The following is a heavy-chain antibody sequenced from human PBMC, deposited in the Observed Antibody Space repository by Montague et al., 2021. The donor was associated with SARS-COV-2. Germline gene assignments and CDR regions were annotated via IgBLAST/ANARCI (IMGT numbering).Heavy chain of an antibody. D-gene: IGHD2-8*01. J-gene: IGHJ4*02. V-gene: IGHV3-30-3*01. CDR3: AREDPTDVLTPCFNY. Sequence: SLRLSCAASGFTFSSYAMHWVRQAPGKGLEWVAVISYDGSNKYYADSVKGRFTISRDNSKNTLYLQMNSLRDEDTAVYYCAREDPTDVLTPCFNYWGQGTLVTVSS. CDR2: ISYDGSNK. CDR1: GFTFSSYA.